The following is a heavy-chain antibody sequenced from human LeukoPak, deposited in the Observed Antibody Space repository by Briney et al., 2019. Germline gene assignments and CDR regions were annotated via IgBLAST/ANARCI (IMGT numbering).Heavy chain of an antibody. J-gene: IGHJ4*02. CDR2: ISAYNGNK. CDR3: AKCLRGAVGASFNC. D-gene: IGHD1-26*01. CDR1: GYTFTSYG. V-gene: IGHV1-18*01. Sequence: GASVNVSYTVSGYTFTSYGISWVRQAPGQGHEWMGWISAYNGNKNYPQKLQGRVTITKDTSTSAANMELRSLRSDDTAVYYCAKCLRGAVGASFNCWGQGSLVTVSS.